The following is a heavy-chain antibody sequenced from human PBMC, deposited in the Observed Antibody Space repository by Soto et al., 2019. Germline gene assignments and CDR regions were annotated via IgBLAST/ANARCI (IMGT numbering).Heavy chain of an antibody. D-gene: IGHD6-19*01. CDR1: GGSITTYY. Sequence: QVQLQESGPGLVKPSETLSLTCTVSGGSITTYYWSWIRQPPGKGLEWIGYIHYEGSTNYNPSLKSRVTILVDTSQNQFSLKLTSVTAADTAVYFCARGRRSGGYHFDSWGQGTLVTVSS. CDR2: IHYEGST. CDR3: ARGRRSGGYHFDS. V-gene: IGHV4-59*01. J-gene: IGHJ4*02.